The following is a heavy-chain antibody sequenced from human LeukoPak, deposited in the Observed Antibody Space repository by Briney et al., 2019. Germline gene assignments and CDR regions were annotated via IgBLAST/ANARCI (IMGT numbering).Heavy chain of an antibody. V-gene: IGHV1-2*02. CDR1: EYTFTGYY. CDR3: ARGPGYGLDY. Sequence: ASVKGSCKTSEYTFTGYYMHWVGQAPGQGVEWMGWIKPNSGGTNYAQKFQGRVTMTRDTSISTAYMELSGLRSDDTAVYYCARGPGYGLDYWGQGALVTVSS. CDR2: IKPNSGGT. J-gene: IGHJ4*02. D-gene: IGHD5-12*01.